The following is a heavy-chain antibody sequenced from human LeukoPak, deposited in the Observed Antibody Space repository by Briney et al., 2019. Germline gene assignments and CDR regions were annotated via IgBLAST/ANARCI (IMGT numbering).Heavy chain of an antibody. CDR3: ARDPRWLTPDCTSTSCYENYFDP. CDR2: IFHRGSA. V-gene: IGHV4-38-2*02. D-gene: IGHD2-2*01. CDR1: GYSISSGYQ. Sequence: SETLSLTCSVSGYSISSGYQWAWIRQSPGKGLEWIGSIFHRGSAHYNPSLKSRVTISVDTSRNQFSLKLNSVSATDTAVYYCARDPRWLTPDCTSTSCYENYFDPWGQGTLVTVSS. J-gene: IGHJ5*02.